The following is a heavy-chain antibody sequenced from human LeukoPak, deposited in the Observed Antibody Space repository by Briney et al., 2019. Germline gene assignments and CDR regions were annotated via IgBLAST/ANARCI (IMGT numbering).Heavy chain of an antibody. CDR3: ARADYGGPFDY. V-gene: IGHV4-30-4*01. Sequence: PSETLSLTCSVSGGSISSGDYYWSWIRQPPGKGLEWIGYIYYSGSTYYNPSLKSRVTISVDTSKNQFSLSLNSVTAADTAIYYCARADYGGPFDYRGQGTLVTVSS. J-gene: IGHJ4*02. CDR1: GGSISSGDYY. CDR2: IYYSGST. D-gene: IGHD4-23*01.